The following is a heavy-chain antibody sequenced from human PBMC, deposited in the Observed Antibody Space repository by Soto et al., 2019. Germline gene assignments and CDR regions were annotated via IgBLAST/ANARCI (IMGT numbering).Heavy chain of an antibody. J-gene: IGHJ3*02. D-gene: IGHD5-18*01. CDR3: ARVFAPGTAMVNAFDI. CDR2: ISYDGSNK. CDR1: GFTFSSYA. Sequence: GGSLRLSCAASGFTFSSYAMHWVRQAPGKGLEWVAVISYDGSNKYYADSVKGRFTISRDNSKNTLYLQMNSLRAEDTAVYYCARVFAPGTAMVNAFDIWGQGTMVTVSS. V-gene: IGHV3-30-3*01.